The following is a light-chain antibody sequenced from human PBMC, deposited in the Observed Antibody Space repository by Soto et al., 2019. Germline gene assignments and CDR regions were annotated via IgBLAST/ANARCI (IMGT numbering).Light chain of an antibody. V-gene: IGKV1D-12*01. J-gene: IGKJ1*01. CDR1: QGISSL. CDR3: QQADSFPWT. Sequence: DIQMTQSPSSVSASVGDRVTITCRASQGISSLLAWYQQKPGKAPKLLIYYASNLENGVPSRFSGSESGPDFALTISSLQPEEFATYFCQQADSFPWTFGQGTKVEL. CDR2: YAS.